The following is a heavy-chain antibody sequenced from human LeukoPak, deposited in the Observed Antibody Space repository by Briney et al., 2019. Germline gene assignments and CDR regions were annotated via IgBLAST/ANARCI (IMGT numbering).Heavy chain of an antibody. V-gene: IGHV3-23*01. CDR3: AKDRGSGYHYFDY. D-gene: IGHD3-22*01. CDR2: ISTSGESS. J-gene: IGHJ4*02. CDR1: GFTFSSYS. Sequence: GGSLRLSCPVSGFTFSSYSMSWVRQAPGRGLEWVSIISTSGESSYYADSLKGRFTISRDNSKNTLYLQMNGLRAEDTAVYYCAKDRGSGYHYFDYWGQGTLVTVSS.